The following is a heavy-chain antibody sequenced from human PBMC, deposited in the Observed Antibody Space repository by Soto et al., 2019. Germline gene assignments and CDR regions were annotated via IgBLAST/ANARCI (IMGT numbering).Heavy chain of an antibody. CDR1: GFTLSSYS. Sequence: QVQLLESGGGVVQPGRSLRLSCAASGFTLSSYSMHWVRQAPGKGLEWVAVVSCAGTSTYYADSVRGRFTISRDNYEDTVYLQLNSMRTEVTAVYLCARDPGHVCNVYYTFESWGQGTLVTVSS. CDR3: ARDPGHVCNVYYTFES. D-gene: IGHD3-3*02. CDR2: VSCAGTST. J-gene: IGHJ4*02. V-gene: IGHV3-30-3*01.